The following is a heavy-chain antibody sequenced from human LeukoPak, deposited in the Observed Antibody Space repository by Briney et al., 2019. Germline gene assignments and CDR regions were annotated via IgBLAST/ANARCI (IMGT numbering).Heavy chain of an antibody. Sequence: GGSLRLSCAASGFTFSHYSMHWVRQAPGKGLEYVSAINSNGDDTYYVNSVKGRFTISRDNSKNTLYLQMNNLRAEDTAVYYCARDGGYYYDSSGNFDIWGQGTMVTVSS. CDR2: INSNGDDT. V-gene: IGHV3-64*01. CDR1: GFTFSHYS. J-gene: IGHJ3*02. D-gene: IGHD3-22*01. CDR3: ARDGGYYYDSSGNFDI.